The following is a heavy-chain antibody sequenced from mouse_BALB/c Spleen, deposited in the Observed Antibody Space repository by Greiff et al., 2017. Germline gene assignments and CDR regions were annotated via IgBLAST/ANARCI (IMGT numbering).Heavy chain of an antibody. CDR1: GFNIKDTY. J-gene: IGHJ4*01. CDR2: IDPANGNT. D-gene: IGHD1-1*02. V-gene: IGHV14-3*02. CDR3: AYGVYAMDY. Sequence: DVKLQESGAELVKPGASVKLSCTASGFNIKDTYMHWVKQRPEQGLEWIGRIDPANGNTKYDPKFQGKATITADTSSNTAYLQLSSLTSEDTAVYYCAYGVYAMDYWGQGTSVTVSS.